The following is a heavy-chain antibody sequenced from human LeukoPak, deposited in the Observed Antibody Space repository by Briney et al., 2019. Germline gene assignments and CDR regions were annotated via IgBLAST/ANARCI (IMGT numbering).Heavy chain of an antibody. CDR3: ARSANGGYDRGNY. J-gene: IGHJ4*02. CDR1: GFTFSSYW. V-gene: IGHV3-7*01. CDR2: IKHDGNEK. D-gene: IGHD5-12*01. Sequence: GGSLRLSCAASGFTFSSYWMSWVRQAPGKGLEWVANIKHDGNEKYYVDFVKGRFTISRDKAKNSMYLQMNSLRVEDTAVYYCARSANGGYDRGNYWGQGTLVLVSS.